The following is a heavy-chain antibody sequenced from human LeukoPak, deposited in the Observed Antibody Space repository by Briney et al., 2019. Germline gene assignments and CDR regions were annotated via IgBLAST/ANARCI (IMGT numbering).Heavy chain of an antibody. J-gene: IGHJ5*01. V-gene: IGHV4-59*01. CDR3: ARTMYSSSWYPLPYNWFDP. CDR1: GGSFSGYY. D-gene: IGHD6-13*01. CDR2: IYYSGST. Sequence: SETLSLTCAVYGGSFSGYYWSWIRQPPGKGLEWSGYIYYSGSTNYNPSLKSRVTISVDTSKNQFSLKLSSVTAADTAVYYCARTMYSSSWYPLPYNWFDPWGQGTLVTVSS.